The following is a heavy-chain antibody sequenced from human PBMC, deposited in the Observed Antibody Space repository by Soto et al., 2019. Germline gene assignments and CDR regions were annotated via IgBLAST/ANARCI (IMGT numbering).Heavy chain of an antibody. CDR3: ARAISSGWSYDY. CDR1: GDSIRTYY. J-gene: IGHJ4*02. CDR2: INYSGNT. V-gene: IGHV4-59*01. Sequence: SETLSLTCTVSGDSIRTYYWSWIRQPPGKGLEWIGYINYSGNTNYNPSLKGRVTISVDTSKSQFSLKLSSVTAADTAMYYCARAISSGWSYDYWGQGALVTVSS. D-gene: IGHD6-19*01.